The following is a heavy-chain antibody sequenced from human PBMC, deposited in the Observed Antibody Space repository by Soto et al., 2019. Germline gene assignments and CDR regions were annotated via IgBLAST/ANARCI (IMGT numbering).Heavy chain of an antibody. V-gene: IGHV3-74*01. CDR2: INRDANDI. CDR3: ARDVPHSWFDS. J-gene: IGHJ5*01. D-gene: IGHD3-10*02. Sequence: EVQLVESGGGLVQPGGSLRLSCEASRGAFGDYWMHWVRQAPGKGLVWVSRINRDANDIIYADSVKGRFTASRDNAKNMVFLQMNSLRVEDTAVYYGARDVPHSWFDSWGQGTLVTVSS. CDR1: RGAFGDYW.